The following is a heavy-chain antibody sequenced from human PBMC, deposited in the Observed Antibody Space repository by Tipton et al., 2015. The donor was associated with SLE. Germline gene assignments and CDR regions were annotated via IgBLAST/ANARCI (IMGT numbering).Heavy chain of an antibody. CDR3: ARAAPACSGGSCYLWFDP. CDR2: INHSGST. CDR1: GGSFSGYY. Sequence: TLSLTCAVYGGSFSGYYWSWIRQPPGKGLEWIGEINHSGSTNYNPSLKSRITISVDTSKTQFSLKLSSVTAAATAVSYCARAAPACSGGSCYLWFDPWGQGTLVTVSS. V-gene: IGHV4-34*01. D-gene: IGHD2-15*01. J-gene: IGHJ5*02.